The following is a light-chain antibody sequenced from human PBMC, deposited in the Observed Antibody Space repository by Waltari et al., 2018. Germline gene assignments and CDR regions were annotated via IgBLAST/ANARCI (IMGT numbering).Light chain of an antibody. J-gene: IGLJ2*01. CDR1: NIGSKR. V-gene: IGLV3-21*01. CDR3: QVWDSNSDLVV. CDR2: YGS. Sequence: SYVLTQPPSASEAPGKTARITCGGDNIGSKRVTWYQQKAGQAHLLLIYYGSDRPPGIPERFSGSNSENAATLTISRVEVADEAAYYCQVWDSNSDLVVFGGGTKLTVL.